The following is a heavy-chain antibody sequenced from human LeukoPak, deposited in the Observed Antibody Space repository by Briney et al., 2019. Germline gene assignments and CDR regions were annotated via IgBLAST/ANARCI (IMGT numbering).Heavy chain of an antibody. Sequence: PGGSLRLSCAASGFTFSNSAMRWVRQAPGKGLEWVSGISGSGDSTYYADSVKGRFTISRDNSQNTLYLQMKNLRAEDTAIYYCAKDYYYYAVDVWGQGTTVTVSS. J-gene: IGHJ6*02. CDR3: AKDYYYYAVDV. V-gene: IGHV3-23*01. CDR1: GFTFSNSA. CDR2: ISGSGDST.